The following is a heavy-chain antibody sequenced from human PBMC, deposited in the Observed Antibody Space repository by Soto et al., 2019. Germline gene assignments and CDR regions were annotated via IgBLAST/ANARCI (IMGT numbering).Heavy chain of an antibody. V-gene: IGHV5-51*01. D-gene: IGHD2-2*01. Sequence: GESLKISCKGSGYTFTDYWIGWVRQLPGKGLEWMGIIYPGDSDTRYSPSFQGHVTITVDKSTSTAYLQWNTLKASDTAMYYCAIHTSNFRSYYYAMNAWGREPTVTVSS. CDR3: AIHTSNFRSYYYAMNA. J-gene: IGHJ6*02. CDR1: GYTFTDYW. CDR2: IYPGDSDT.